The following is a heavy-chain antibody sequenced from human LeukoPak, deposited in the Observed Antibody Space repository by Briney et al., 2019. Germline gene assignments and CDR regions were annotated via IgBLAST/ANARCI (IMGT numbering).Heavy chain of an antibody. V-gene: IGHV3-7*01. Sequence: GGSLRLSCAASGFTFSSYWISWVRQDPGKGLEWVANIKQDGSEKYYVESVKGRFTISRDNAKNSLYLQMNSLRAEDTAVYYCVGPNGAFDIWGQGTMVTVSS. J-gene: IGHJ3*02. CDR1: GFTFSSYW. CDR2: IKQDGSEK. CDR3: VGPNGAFDI.